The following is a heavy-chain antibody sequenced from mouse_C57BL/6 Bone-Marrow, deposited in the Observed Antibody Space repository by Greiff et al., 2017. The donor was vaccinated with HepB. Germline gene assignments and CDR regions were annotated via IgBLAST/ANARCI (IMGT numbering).Heavy chain of an antibody. CDR1: GYTFTSYW. V-gene: IGHV1-55*01. CDR3: ARDSSGYEGFAY. D-gene: IGHD3-2*02. CDR2: IYPGSGST. J-gene: IGHJ3*01. Sequence: QVQLQQPGAELVKPGASVKMSCKASGYTFTSYWITWVKQRPGQGLEWIGDIYPGSGSTNYNEKFKSNATLTVDTSSSTAYMQLSSLTSEDSAVYYCARDSSGYEGFAYWGQGTLVTVSA.